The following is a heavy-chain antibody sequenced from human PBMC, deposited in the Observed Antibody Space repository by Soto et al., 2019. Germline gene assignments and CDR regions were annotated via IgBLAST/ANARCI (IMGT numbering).Heavy chain of an antibody. CDR2: IYWDDDK. D-gene: IGHD6-19*01. Sequence: QITLKESGPSLVNPTQTLTLTCTFSGFSVTTTGVGVVGIRQPPGKALEWLALIYWDDDKHYSPSLRSRLTGTKDTTKNQVDLTLTDLDAADAGTYCCEHFGGSEQWLYRPDPWGQRILVTVSS. CDR1: GFSVTTTGVG. CDR3: EHFGGSEQWLYRPDP. V-gene: IGHV2-5*02. J-gene: IGHJ5*02.